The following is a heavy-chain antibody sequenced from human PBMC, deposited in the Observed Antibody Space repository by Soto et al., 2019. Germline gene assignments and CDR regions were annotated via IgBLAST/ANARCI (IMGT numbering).Heavy chain of an antibody. CDR2: ISAYNGNT. CDR3: AGEYYDFWSRQTHGFDP. V-gene: IGHV1-18*01. J-gene: IGHJ5*02. Sequence: QVQLVQSGAEVKKPGASVKVSCKASGYTFTSYGISWVRQAPGQGLEWMGWISAYNGNTNYAQKLQGRVTKTTDTSTSTAYMELRSLRSDDTAVYYCAGEYYDFWSRQTHGFDPWGQGTLVTVSS. D-gene: IGHD3-3*01. CDR1: GYTFTSYG.